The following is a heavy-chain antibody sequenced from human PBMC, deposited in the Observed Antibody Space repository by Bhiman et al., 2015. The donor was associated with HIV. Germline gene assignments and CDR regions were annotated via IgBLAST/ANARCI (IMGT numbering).Heavy chain of an antibody. Sequence: QVQLVESGGGVVQPGGSLRLSCAASGFTFSSYGMHWVRQAPGKGLEWVAFIQYDGSNKYYADSVKGRFTISRDNSKNTLYLQMNSLRAEDTAVYYCAREGRSSLFVDVWGQGTTVTVSS. CDR2: IQYDGSNK. V-gene: IGHV3-30*02. CDR1: GFTFSSYG. CDR3: AREGRSSLFVDV. J-gene: IGHJ6*02. D-gene: IGHD3-16*02.